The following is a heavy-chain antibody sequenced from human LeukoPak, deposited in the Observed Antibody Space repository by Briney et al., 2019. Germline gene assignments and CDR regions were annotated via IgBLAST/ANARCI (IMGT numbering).Heavy chain of an antibody. CDR2: IYYSGST. Sequence: SETLSLTCTVSGGSISSYYWSWIRQPPGKGLEWIGYIYYSGSTNYNPSLKSRVTISVDTSKNQFSLKLSSVAAADTAVYYCAREFYDDEIYFDYWGQGTLVTVSS. V-gene: IGHV4-59*01. J-gene: IGHJ4*02. CDR3: AREFYDDEIYFDY. CDR1: GGSISSYY. D-gene: IGHD5/OR15-5a*01.